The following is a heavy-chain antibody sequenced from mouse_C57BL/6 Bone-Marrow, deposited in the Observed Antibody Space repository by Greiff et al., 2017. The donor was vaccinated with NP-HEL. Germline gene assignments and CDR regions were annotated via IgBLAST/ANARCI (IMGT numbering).Heavy chain of an antibody. CDR2: ISSGGSYT. CDR1: GFTFSSYG. CDR3: ASATDYFDY. D-gene: IGHD1-1*01. Sequence: DVKLVESGGDLVKPGGSLKLSCAASGFTFSSYGMSWVRQTPDKRLEWVATISSGGSYTYFPDSVKGRFTISRDNAKNTLYLQMSSLKSEDTAMDYCASATDYFDYWGQGTTLTVSS. J-gene: IGHJ2*01. V-gene: IGHV5-6*02.